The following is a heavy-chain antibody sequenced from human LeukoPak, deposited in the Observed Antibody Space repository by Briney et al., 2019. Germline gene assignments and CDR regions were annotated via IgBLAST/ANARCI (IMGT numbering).Heavy chain of an antibody. CDR1: GFTFNNYA. CDR3: AKGVYSVFPDSRVLDY. J-gene: IGHJ4*02. CDR2: ISGSGDST. Sequence: GGSLRLTCAASGFTFNNYAMNWVRQAPGKGLEWVSIISGSGDSTYYANSVKGRFTISRDNSKNTLYLQMSSLSAEDTAVYYCAKGVYSVFPDSRVLDYWGQGTLVTVSS. V-gene: IGHV3-23*01. D-gene: IGHD5/OR15-5a*01.